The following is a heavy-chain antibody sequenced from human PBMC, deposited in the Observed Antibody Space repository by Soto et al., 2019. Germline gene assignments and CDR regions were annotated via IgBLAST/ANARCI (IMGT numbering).Heavy chain of an antibody. D-gene: IGHD3-22*01. CDR2: IRSETYGGTP. Sequence: GGSLRLSCTGSGFNFGNYAMSWVRQAPGKGPEWVGFIRSETYGGTPDYAASLRGRFTISRDDSKSIAYLEINSLQTDDTAVYYWTRYYYASSGYYVYWGQGTLVTVSS. CDR1: GFNFGNYA. V-gene: IGHV3-49*04. J-gene: IGHJ4*02. CDR3: TRYYYASSGYYVY.